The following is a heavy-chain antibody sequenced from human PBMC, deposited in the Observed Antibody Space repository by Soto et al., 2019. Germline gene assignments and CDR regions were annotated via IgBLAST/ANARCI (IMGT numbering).Heavy chain of an antibody. V-gene: IGHV1-69*02. D-gene: IGHD4-17*01. CDR3: AAEYGGNSA. CDR2: IIPILGIA. CDR1: GGTFSTYT. Sequence: QVQLVQSGAEVKKPGSSVKVSCKPSGGTFSTYTISWVRQAPGQGLEWMGRIIPILGIANYAQKFQGRVTITADRSTSTAYMELSSLRSEDTAVYYCAAEYGGNSAWGQGTLVTVPS. J-gene: IGHJ4*02.